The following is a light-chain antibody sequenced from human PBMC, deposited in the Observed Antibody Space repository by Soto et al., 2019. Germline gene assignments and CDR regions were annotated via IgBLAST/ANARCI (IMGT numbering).Light chain of an antibody. V-gene: IGLV2-14*01. J-gene: IGLJ1*01. CDR3: TSYTSSSTLDV. Sequence: QSALTQPASVSGSPGQSITISCTGTSSDVGGYDYVSWFQQHPGKVPKLIIYEVNNRPSGVSNRFSASKSGNTASLTISGLQPEDEADYFCTSYTSSSTLDVFGTGTKLTVL. CDR1: SSDVGGYDY. CDR2: EVN.